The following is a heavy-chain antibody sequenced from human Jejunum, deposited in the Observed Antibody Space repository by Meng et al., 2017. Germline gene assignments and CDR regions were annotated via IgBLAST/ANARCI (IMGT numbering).Heavy chain of an antibody. CDR2: VWHSGAT. CDR3: ARGVLERYFDY. D-gene: IGHD3-10*01. Sequence: SETLSLTCAVSGDFTSSSDGWTWVRQAPARGLEWIGEVWHSGATYYNPSLESRLTMSIDTSNNRFSLELGSATAADTAVYYCARGVLERYFDYWGQGALVTVSS. CDR1: GDFTSSSDG. J-gene: IGHJ4*02. V-gene: IGHV4-4*02.